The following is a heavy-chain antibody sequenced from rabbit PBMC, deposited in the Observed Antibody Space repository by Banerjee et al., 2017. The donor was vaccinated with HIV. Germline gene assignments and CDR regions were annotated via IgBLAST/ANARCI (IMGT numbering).Heavy chain of an antibody. V-gene: IGHV1S43*01. J-gene: IGHJ4*01. CDR3: ARAAGYVGYGHAYFGL. D-gene: IGHD6-1*01. CDR1: GIDFNNCY. Sequence: QEQLEESGGDLVKPEGSLTLTCTASGIDFNNCYMSWVRQAPGKGLEWIGYIDPVFSSTDYASWVNGRFTISRSTSLNTVDLKMTSLTAADTASYFCARAAGYVGYGHAYFGLWGPGTLVTVS. CDR2: IDPVFSST.